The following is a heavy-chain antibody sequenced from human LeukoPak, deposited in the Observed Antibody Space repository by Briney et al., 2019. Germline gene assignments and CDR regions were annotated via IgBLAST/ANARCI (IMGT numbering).Heavy chain of an antibody. CDR2: IIPIFGTA. CDR1: GGTFSSYA. V-gene: IGHV1-69*05. Sequence: SVKVSCKASGGTFSSYAISWVRQAPGQGLEWMGGIIPIFGTANYAQKFQGRVTITTDESTSTAYMELSSLRSEDTAVYYCARSTVEMATMENWFDPWGQGTLVTVSS. J-gene: IGHJ5*02. D-gene: IGHD5-24*01. CDR3: ARSTVEMATMENWFDP.